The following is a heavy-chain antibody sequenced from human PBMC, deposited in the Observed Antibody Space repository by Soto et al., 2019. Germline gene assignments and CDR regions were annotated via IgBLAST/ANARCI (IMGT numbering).Heavy chain of an antibody. CDR2: IKGDGSET. CDR3: ARGSKDSYPGSRIFDF. D-gene: IGHD3-10*01. J-gene: IGHJ4*02. V-gene: IGHV3-7*03. CDR1: GFTFSIYW. Sequence: EVQLVESGGGLVQPGESLRLSCAASGFTFSIYWMSWVRQAPGKGLEWVASIKGDGSETYYVDSVKGRFTISRDNAKKTLYLQMSSLRADDSAVYFCARGSKDSYPGSRIFDFWGRGTLVTVSS.